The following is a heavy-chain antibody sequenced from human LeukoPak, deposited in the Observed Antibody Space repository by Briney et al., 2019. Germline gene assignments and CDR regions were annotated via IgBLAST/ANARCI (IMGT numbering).Heavy chain of an antibody. CDR1: GGSVSSGSYY. CDR3: ARVVPYSSGWYFDY. J-gene: IGHJ4*02. Sequence: SETLSLTCTVSGGSVSSGSYYWSWIRQPPVKGLEWIGYIYYSGSTNYNPSLKSRVTISVDTSKNQFSLKLSSVTAADTAVYYCARVVPYSSGWYFDYWGQGTLVTVSS. V-gene: IGHV4-61*01. D-gene: IGHD6-19*01. CDR2: IYYSGST.